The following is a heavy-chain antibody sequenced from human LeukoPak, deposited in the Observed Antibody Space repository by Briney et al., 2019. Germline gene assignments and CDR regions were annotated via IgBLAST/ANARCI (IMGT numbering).Heavy chain of an antibody. CDR3: AKRVGPGSAFDI. CDR2: ISDSGGSP. J-gene: IGHJ3*02. Sequence: PGGSLRLSCAASGYTFSSYAMSWVRQAPGKGLEWVSAISDSGGSPYYADSVKGRFTISRDNSKNTLYLQVNSLGAEGTAVYYCAKRVGPGSAFDIWGQGTMVTVSS. V-gene: IGHV3-23*01. CDR1: GYTFSSYA. D-gene: IGHD3-10*01.